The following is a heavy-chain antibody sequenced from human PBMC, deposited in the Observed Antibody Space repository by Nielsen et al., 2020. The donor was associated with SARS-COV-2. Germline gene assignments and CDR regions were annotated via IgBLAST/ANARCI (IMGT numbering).Heavy chain of an antibody. D-gene: IGHD3-22*01. CDR3: ARVNFGYYYDFDY. CDR1: GYTFTGHY. CDR2: INPNSGGT. Sequence: ASVKVSCKASGYTFTGHYIHWVRQAPGQGLEWMGRINPNSGGTNYAQKFQGRVTMTRDTSISTAYMELSRLRSDDTAVYYCARVNFGYYYDFDYWGQGTLVTVSS. V-gene: IGHV1-2*06. J-gene: IGHJ4*02.